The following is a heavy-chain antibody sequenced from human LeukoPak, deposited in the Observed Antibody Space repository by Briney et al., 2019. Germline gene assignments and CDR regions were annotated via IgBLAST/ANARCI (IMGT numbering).Heavy chain of an antibody. CDR2: IYYSGST. CDR3: ARGPETPYYYYYMDV. CDR1: GGSISSYY. V-gene: IGHV4-59*01. J-gene: IGHJ6*03. Sequence: SKTLSLTCTVSGGSISSYYWSWIRQPPGKGLEWIGYIYYSGSTNYNPSLKSRVTISVDTSKNQFSLKLSSVTAADTAVYYCARGPETPYYYYYMDVWGKGTTVTVSS. D-gene: IGHD1-14*01.